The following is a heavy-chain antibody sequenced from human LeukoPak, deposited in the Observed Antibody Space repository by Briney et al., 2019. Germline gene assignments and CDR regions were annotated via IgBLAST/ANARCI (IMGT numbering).Heavy chain of an antibody. CDR2: IYHSGST. Sequence: SSETLSLTCAVSGGSISSGGYSWSWIRQPPGKGLEWIGYIYHSGSTYYNPFLKSRVTISVDRSKNQFSLKLSSATAADTAVYYCAREGRGYYGSGSYYKDAFDIWGQGAMVTVSS. V-gene: IGHV4-30-2*01. CDR3: AREGRGYYGSGSYYKDAFDI. CDR1: GGSISSGGYS. D-gene: IGHD3-10*01. J-gene: IGHJ3*02.